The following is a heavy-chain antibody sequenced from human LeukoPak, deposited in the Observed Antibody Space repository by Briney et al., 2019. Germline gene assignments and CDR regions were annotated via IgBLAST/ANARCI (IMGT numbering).Heavy chain of an antibody. CDR2: IYYSGST. D-gene: IGHD5-18*01. J-gene: IGHJ4*02. V-gene: IGHV4-31*11. CDR3: ARLPAQLWLGYFDY. Sequence: SETLSLTCAVYGGSFSGYYWSWIRQHPGKGLEWIGYIYYSGSTYYNPSLKSRVTISVDTSKNQFSLKLSSVTAADTAVYYCARLPAQLWLGYFDYWGRGTLVTVSS. CDR1: GGSFSGYY.